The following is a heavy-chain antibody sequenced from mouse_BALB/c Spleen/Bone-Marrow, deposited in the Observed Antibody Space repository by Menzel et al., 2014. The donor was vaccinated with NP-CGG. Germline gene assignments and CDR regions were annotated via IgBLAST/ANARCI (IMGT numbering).Heavy chain of an antibody. Sequence: VQLQQSGAELVKPGASVKLSCTASGFNIEDTYVHWVKQRPDQGLEWIGRIDPANGNTKYDPEFQGKATVTSDTSSNTAYLHLNSLTSEDTAVYYCAEGYDSWFAYWGQGTLVTVSA. J-gene: IGHJ3*01. V-gene: IGHV14-3*02. CDR1: GFNIEDTY. CDR3: AEGYDSWFAY. CDR2: IDPANGNT. D-gene: IGHD2-2*01.